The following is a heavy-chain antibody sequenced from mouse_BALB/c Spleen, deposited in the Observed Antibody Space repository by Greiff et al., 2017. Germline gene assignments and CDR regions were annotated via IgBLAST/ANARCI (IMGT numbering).Heavy chain of an antibody. CDR1: GYSITSDYA. V-gene: IGHV3-2*02. CDR2: ISYSGST. Sequence: EVQRVESGPGLVKPSQSLSLTCTVTGYSITSDYAWNWIRQFPGNKLEWMGYISYSGSTSYNPSLKSRISITRDTSKNQFFLQLNSVTTEDTATYYCARKMAPYGYWYFDVWGAGTTVTVSS. J-gene: IGHJ1*01. D-gene: IGHD1-1*02. CDR3: ARKMAPYGYWYFDV.